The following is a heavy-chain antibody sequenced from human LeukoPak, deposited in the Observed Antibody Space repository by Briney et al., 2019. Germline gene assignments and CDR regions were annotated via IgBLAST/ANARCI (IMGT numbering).Heavy chain of an antibody. CDR1: GYTFTSYD. V-gene: IGHV1-8*01. CDR2: MNPNSGNT. CDR3: ARSRDILTGYYYY. Sequence: GASVKVSCKASGYTFTSYDINWVRQATGQGLEWMGWMNPNSGNTGYAQKFQGRVTMTRNTSISTAYMKLSSLRSEDTAVYYCARSRDILTGYYYYWGQGTLVTVSS. J-gene: IGHJ4*02. D-gene: IGHD3-9*01.